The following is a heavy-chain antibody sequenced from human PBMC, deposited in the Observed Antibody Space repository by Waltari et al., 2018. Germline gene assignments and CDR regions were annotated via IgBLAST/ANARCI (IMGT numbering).Heavy chain of an antibody. J-gene: IGHJ4*02. CDR3: ARAWFNSGVDC. Sequence: QVQLVQSGAEVKRPGASVKVSYKASGYTFTGNYIHWVRQAPGQGLEWVGWNNRNRCATDHAQKVQGRVTMALDTSITTVYMELGWLGSEDTAIYYCARAWFNSGVDCWGQGSLVAVSS. V-gene: IGHV1-2*02. CDR2: NNRNRCAT. D-gene: IGHD1-26*01. CDR1: GYTFTGNY.